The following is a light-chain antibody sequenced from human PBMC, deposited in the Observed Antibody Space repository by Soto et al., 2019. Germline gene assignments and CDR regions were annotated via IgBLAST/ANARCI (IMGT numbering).Light chain of an antibody. CDR2: EVS. CDR1: SGDVGGYNF. V-gene: IGLV2-8*01. J-gene: IGLJ3*02. Sequence: QSVLTQPHSASGAPGQSVTISCTGTSGDVGGYNFVSWYQQQPGKAPKFMIYEVSKRPSGVPDRFSGSKSGNTASLTVCGLQAVDEADYCCSSYVGGIKWVCGGGTKL. CDR3: SSYVGGIKWV.